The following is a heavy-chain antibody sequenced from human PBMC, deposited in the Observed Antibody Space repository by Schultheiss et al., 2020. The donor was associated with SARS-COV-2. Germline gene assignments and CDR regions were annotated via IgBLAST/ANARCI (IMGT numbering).Heavy chain of an antibody. V-gene: IGHV1-24*01. CDR1: GYTLPELS. Sequence: ASVKVSCKVSGYTLPELSMHWVRPAPGKGLEWMGGFDPEDGETIYAQKFQGRVTMTEDTSTDTAYMELSSLRSEDTAVYYCATDNHCTNGVCSNWFDPWGQGTLVTVSS. CDR2: FDPEDGET. CDR3: ATDNHCTNGVCSNWFDP. D-gene: IGHD2-8*01. J-gene: IGHJ5*02.